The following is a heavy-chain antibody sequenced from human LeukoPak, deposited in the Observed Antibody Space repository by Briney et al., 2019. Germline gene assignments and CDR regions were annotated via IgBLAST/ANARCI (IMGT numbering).Heavy chain of an antibody. CDR1: ELMSSCYA. Sequence: PGGSLIPSCAASELMSSCYAMSVVRLAPGDREGLGSGISDDSGRTYSAPSMRGRFTISRDNSKSTLYLQMNSLRVEHTAIYYCAKDQDSSGWYFDYWGQGALVTVSS. CDR3: AKDQDSSGWYFDY. CDR2: ISDDSGRT. D-gene: IGHD6-19*01. J-gene: IGHJ4*02. V-gene: IGHV3-23*01.